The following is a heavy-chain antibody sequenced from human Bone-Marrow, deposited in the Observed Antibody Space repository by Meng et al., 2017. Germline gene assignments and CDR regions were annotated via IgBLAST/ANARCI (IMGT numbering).Heavy chain of an antibody. V-gene: IGHV3-21*01. J-gene: IGHJ4*02. CDR2: ISSSSSYI. D-gene: IGHD6-19*01. CDR1: GFTFSSYS. CDR3: ARDTKHSTGTAVAGTIPYYFDY. Sequence: GGSLRLSCAASGFTFSSYSMNWVRQAPGKGLEWVSSISSSSSYIYYADSVKGRFTISRDNAKNSLYLQMNSLRAEDTAVYYCARDTKHSTGTAVAGTIPYYFDYWGQGTLVTVSS.